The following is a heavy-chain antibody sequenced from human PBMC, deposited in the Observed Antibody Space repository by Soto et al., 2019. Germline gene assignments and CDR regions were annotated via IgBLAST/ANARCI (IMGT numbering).Heavy chain of an antibody. CDR2: IYPGDSDT. CDR3: ARQVGTMVRGVILPYFDY. V-gene: IGHV5-51*01. Sequence: PGESLKISCKGSGYSFTSYWIGWVRQMPGKGLEWMGIIYPGDSDTRYSPSFQGQVTISADKSISTAYLQWSSLKASDTAMYYCARQVGTMVRGVILPYFDYWGQGTLVTVSS. J-gene: IGHJ4*02. D-gene: IGHD3-10*01. CDR1: GYSFTSYW.